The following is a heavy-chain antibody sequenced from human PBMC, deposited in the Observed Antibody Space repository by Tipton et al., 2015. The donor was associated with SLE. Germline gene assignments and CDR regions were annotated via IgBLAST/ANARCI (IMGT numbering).Heavy chain of an antibody. Sequence: TLSLTCAVYGGSFSSYYWSWIRQPAGKGLEWIGYIYTSGSTNYNPSLKSRVTISVDTSKNQFSLKLSSVTAADTAVYYCAREARIAARHFDYWGQGTLVTVSS. J-gene: IGHJ4*02. CDR2: IYTSGST. CDR3: AREARIAARHFDY. CDR1: GGSFSSYY. V-gene: IGHV4-4*07. D-gene: IGHD6-6*01.